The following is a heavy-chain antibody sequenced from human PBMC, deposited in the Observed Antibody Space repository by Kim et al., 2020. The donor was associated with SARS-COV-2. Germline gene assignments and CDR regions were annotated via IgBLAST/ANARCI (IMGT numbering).Heavy chain of an antibody. J-gene: IGHJ4*02. V-gene: IGHV3-74*01. Sequence: FADFGKGRFSISRDNAKRPLYLRMNSLRSEDSGVYYCAGGPESNGHLLEYWGQGTLVTVSS. CDR3: AGGPESNGHLLEY. D-gene: IGHD1-1*01.